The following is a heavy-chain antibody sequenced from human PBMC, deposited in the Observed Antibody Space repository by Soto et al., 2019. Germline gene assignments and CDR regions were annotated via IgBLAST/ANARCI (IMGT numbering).Heavy chain of an antibody. D-gene: IGHD3-10*01. V-gene: IGHV3-21*01. CDR3: AITITGGFDP. Sequence: EVQLVESGGGLVKPGGSLRLSCAASGFTFSSYSMNWVRQAPGKGLEWVSSISSSSSHIYYADSVKGRFTISRDNAKNSLYLQMNSLRAEDTAVYYCAITITGGFDPWGQGTLVTVSS. CDR2: ISSSSSHI. CDR1: GFTFSSYS. J-gene: IGHJ5*02.